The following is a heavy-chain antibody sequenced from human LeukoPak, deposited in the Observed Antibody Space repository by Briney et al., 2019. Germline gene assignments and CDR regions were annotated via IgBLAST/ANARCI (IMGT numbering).Heavy chain of an antibody. J-gene: IGHJ5*02. V-gene: IGHV4-59*12. CDR1: GGSISSYY. CDR3: ARVGLGGYDLGFDP. Sequence: SETLSLTCTVSGGSISSYYWSWIRQPPGKGLEWIGSIYYSGSTYYNPSLKSRVTISVDTSKNQFSLKLSSVTAADTAVYYCARVGLGGYDLGFDPWGQGTLVTVSS. CDR2: IYYSGST. D-gene: IGHD5-12*01.